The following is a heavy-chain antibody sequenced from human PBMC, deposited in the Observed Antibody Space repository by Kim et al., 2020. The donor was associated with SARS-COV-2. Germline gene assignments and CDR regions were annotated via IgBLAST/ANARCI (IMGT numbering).Heavy chain of an antibody. J-gene: IGHJ4*02. CDR3: ARVSAATSTY. D-gene: IGHD6-25*01. V-gene: IGHV3-7*01. Sequence: AKYYVNDVKGQFTISRDNAKNSLYLQMNSLRAEDTAVYYCARVSAATSTYWGQGTLVTVSS. CDR2: AK.